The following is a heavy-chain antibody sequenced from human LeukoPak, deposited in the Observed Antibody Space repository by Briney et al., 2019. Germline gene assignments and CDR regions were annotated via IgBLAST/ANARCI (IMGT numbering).Heavy chain of an antibody. Sequence: ASVKVSCKASGYTFTNYYIHWVRQAPGQGLEWMGIINPSTGNTKYAQKFQGRVTMTRDMSTSTVYMELTGLRSEDTAVYYCARDPALTGRYYYMDVWGKGTTVTVSS. D-gene: IGHD1-14*01. CDR2: INPSTGNT. V-gene: IGHV1-46*01. J-gene: IGHJ6*03. CDR1: GYTFTNYY. CDR3: ARDPALTGRYYYMDV.